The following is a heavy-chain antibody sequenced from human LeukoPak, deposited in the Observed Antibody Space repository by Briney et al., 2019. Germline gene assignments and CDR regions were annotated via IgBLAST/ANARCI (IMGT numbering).Heavy chain of an antibody. Sequence: SETLSLTCTVSGYSISSGYYWGWIRQPPGKGLEWIGSIYYSGSTYYNPSLKSRVTISVDTSKNQFSLKLSSVTAADTAVYYCARVKGTVRYSIAFDPWGQGTLVTVSS. CDR3: ARVKGTVRYSIAFDP. CDR2: IYYSGST. CDR1: GYSISSGYY. V-gene: IGHV4-38-2*02. J-gene: IGHJ5*02. D-gene: IGHD6-13*01.